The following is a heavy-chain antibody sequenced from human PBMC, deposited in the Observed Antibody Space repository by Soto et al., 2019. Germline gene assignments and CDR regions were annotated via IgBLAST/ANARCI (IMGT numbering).Heavy chain of an antibody. CDR3: AKEHVYGSGAYLMRYFDY. CDR1: GFTFDDYA. V-gene: IGHV3-9*01. D-gene: IGHD3-10*01. Sequence: PGGSLRLSCAASGFTFDDYAMHWVRQAPGKGLEWVSGLRWNSGSIDYADSVKGRFTISRDNAKNSLYLQMNSLRAEDTALYYCAKEHVYGSGAYLMRYFDYWGQGTLVTVSS. J-gene: IGHJ4*02. CDR2: LRWNSGSI.